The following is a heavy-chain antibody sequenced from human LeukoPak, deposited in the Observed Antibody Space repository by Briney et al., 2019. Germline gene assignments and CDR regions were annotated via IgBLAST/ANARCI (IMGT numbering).Heavy chain of an antibody. V-gene: IGHV3-23*01. CDR3: AKDCRSSSWSSFDY. Sequence: GGSLRLSRAASGFTFSSYAMSWVRQAPGKGLEWVSAISGSGGSTYYAASVKGRFTISRDNSKNTLYLQMNSLRAEDTAVYYCAKDCRSSSWSSFDYWGQGTLVTVSS. D-gene: IGHD6-13*01. CDR1: GFTFSSYA. CDR2: ISGSGGST. J-gene: IGHJ4*02.